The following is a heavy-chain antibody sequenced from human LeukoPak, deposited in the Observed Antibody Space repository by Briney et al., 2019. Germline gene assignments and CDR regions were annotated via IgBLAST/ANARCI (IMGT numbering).Heavy chain of an antibody. Sequence: SETLSLTCAVYGGSFSGYYWSWIRQPPGKGLEWIGEINHSGSTNYNPSLKSRVTISVDTSKNQFSLKLSSVTAADTAVYYCAIFHTEGPDYWGQGTLVTVSS. CDR1: GGSFSGYY. D-gene: IGHD4-17*01. CDR2: INHSGST. V-gene: IGHV4-34*01. J-gene: IGHJ4*02. CDR3: AIFHTEGPDY.